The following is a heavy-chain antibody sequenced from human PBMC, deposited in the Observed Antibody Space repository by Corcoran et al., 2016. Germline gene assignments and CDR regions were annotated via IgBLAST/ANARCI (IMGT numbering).Heavy chain of an antibody. D-gene: IGHD5-18*01. CDR3: ARGGGYSYGYRPWWFDP. V-gene: IGHV4-34*01. Sequence: QVQLQQWGAGLLKPSETLSLTCAVYGGSFSGYYWSWIRQPPGKGLEWIGEINHSGSTNYNPSHKSRVTISVDTSKNQFSLKLSSVTAADTAVYYCARGGGYSYGYRPWWFDPWGQGTLVTVSS. J-gene: IGHJ5*02. CDR2: INHSGST. CDR1: GGSFSGYY.